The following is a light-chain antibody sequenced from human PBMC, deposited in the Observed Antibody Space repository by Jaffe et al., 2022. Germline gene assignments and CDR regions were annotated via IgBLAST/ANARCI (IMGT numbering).Light chain of an antibody. CDR1: QGISNS. Sequence: DIQMTQSPSSLSASVGDRVTITCRASQGISNSLAWYQQKPGKAPKLLLYAASRLESGVPSRFSGSGSGTDYTLTISSLQPEDFATYYCQQYYSTLWLTFGGGTKVEIK. CDR3: QQYYSTLWLT. CDR2: AAS. J-gene: IGKJ4*01. V-gene: IGKV1-NL1*01.